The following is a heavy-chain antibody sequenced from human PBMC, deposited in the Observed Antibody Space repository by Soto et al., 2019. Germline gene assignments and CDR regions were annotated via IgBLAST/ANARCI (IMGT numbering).Heavy chain of an antibody. CDR2: IYYSGST. CDR1: GGSISSYY. CDR3: ARGYAGNFDS. J-gene: IGHJ4*02. V-gene: IGHV4-59*01. Sequence: SETLSLTCTVSGGSISSYYWSWIRQPPGKGLEWIGYIYYSGSTNYNPSLKSRVTISVDTSTNQFSLKLSGVTAAETAGYCCARGYAGNFDSWGKGTLVTV. D-gene: IGHD2-8*01.